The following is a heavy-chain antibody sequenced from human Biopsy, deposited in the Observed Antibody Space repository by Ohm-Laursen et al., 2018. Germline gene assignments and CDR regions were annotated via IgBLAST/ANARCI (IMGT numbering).Heavy chain of an antibody. J-gene: IGHJ3*02. V-gene: IGHV4-59*01. Sequence: SETLSLTCSVSGGSMTGYEWSWIRLAPGKGLEWIGYIYYSGGTRYNPSLASRVTFSVDMSKSQFSLKLYSVTAADTAVYYCARVGAGTYDALDIWGQGTLVAVSA. CDR1: GGSMTGYE. D-gene: IGHD1-26*01. CDR3: ARVGAGTYDALDI. CDR2: IYYSGGT.